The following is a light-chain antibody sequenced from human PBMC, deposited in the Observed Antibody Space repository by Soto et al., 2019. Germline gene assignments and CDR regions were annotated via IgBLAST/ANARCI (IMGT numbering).Light chain of an antibody. CDR2: DDS. J-gene: IGLJ3*02. Sequence: SYELTQPPSVSVAPGQTARMTCGGSRLASLRVHWYQQQPGQAPVLVVYDDSDRPSGIPERFSGSNSGNTATLTISRVEPGDEADYYCQVWDPGSDHRVLGGGTKL. CDR3: QVWDPGSDHRV. V-gene: IGLV3-21*02. CDR1: RLASLR.